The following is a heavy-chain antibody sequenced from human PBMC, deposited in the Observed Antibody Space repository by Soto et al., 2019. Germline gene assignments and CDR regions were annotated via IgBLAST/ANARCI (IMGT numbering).Heavy chain of an antibody. CDR1: GYSFTIYD. Sequence: QVQLVQSGAEVKKPGASVKVSCKASGYSFTIYDIIWVRQATGQGLEWMGWMNPNSDNSGYAQKFQDRVTITRNTSISTAYLELSSLRAEDTAVYYCARARRQFAIVRGVIDKNHYMGVWGKGTMVIVSS. CDR2: MNPNSDNS. CDR3: ARARRQFAIVRGVIDKNHYMGV. J-gene: IGHJ6*03. D-gene: IGHD3-10*01. V-gene: IGHV1-8*01.